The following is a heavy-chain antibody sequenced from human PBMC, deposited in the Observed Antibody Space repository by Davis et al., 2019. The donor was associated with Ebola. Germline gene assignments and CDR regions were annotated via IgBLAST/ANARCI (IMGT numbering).Heavy chain of an antibody. CDR1: GGSISSSNW. V-gene: IGHV4-4*02. D-gene: IGHD2-21*02. J-gene: IGHJ4*02. CDR3: AGGVGMVTATITDY. Sequence: SETLSLTCTVSGGSISSSNWWSWPRQPPGKGLEWIGEINHSGSTNYNPSLKSRVTISVDTSKNQFSLKLSSVTAADRAVNYWAGGVGMVTATITDYWGQGTLVTVSS. CDR2: INHSGST.